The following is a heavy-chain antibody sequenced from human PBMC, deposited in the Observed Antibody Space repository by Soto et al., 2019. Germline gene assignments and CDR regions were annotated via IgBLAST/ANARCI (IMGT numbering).Heavy chain of an antibody. J-gene: IGHJ3*02. V-gene: IGHV2-5*01. CDR1: GFSLSTSGVG. CDR2: IYWNDDK. CDR3: AHAEHSTDYYELGSAFDI. D-gene: IGHD3-22*01. Sequence: ESGPTLVNPTQTLTLTCTFSGFSLSTSGVGVGWIRQPPGKALEWLALIYWNDDKRYSPSLKSRLTITKDTSKNQVVLTMTNMDPVDTATYYCAHAEHSTDYYELGSAFDIWGQGTMVTVSS.